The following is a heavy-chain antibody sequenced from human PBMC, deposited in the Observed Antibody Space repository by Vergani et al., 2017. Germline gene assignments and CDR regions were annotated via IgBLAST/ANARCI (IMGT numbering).Heavy chain of an antibody. CDR2: IGVSGGGT. J-gene: IGHJ5*02. Sequence: EVQLLESGGGLVQPGGSLRLSCAASGFTFSSFAMSWVRQAPGKGLEWVSSIGVSGGGTFYADSVKGRFTFSRDNSKNTLYLQMNSLRAEDTAIYYCARARKFRFGVVWENWFDPWGQGTLVTVSS. CDR1: GFTFSSFA. V-gene: IGHV3-23*01. D-gene: IGHD3-3*01. CDR3: ARARKFRFGVVWENWFDP.